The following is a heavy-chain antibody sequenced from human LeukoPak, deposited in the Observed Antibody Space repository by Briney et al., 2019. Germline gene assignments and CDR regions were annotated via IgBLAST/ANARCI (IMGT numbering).Heavy chain of an antibody. J-gene: IGHJ4*02. CDR1: GFTFSSYA. D-gene: IGHD2-8*01. CDR2: ISYDGSNK. V-gene: IGHV3-30-3*01. CDR3: ARDNGSEDYFDY. Sequence: PGGSLRLSCAASGFTFSSYAMSWVRQAPGKGLEWVAVISYDGSNKYYADSVKGRFTISRDNSKNTLYLQMNSLRAEDTAVYYCARDNGSEDYFDYWGQGTLVTVSS.